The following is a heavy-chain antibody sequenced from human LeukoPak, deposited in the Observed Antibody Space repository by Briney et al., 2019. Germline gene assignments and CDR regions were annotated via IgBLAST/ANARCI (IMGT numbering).Heavy chain of an antibody. J-gene: IGHJ5*02. V-gene: IGHV6-1*01. D-gene: IGHD5-12*01. CDR1: GDSVSNNNAA. Sequence: SQTLSLTCVVSGDSVSNNNAAWNWIRQSPSGGLEWLGRTYSRSRWYNDYAVSVKSRITINPDTSKNQFSLQLNSVTPEDTAVYYCARGGLRGYSGYDLRDNWFDPWGQGTLVTVSS. CDR3: ARGGLRGYSGYDLRDNWFDP. CDR2: TYSRSRWYN.